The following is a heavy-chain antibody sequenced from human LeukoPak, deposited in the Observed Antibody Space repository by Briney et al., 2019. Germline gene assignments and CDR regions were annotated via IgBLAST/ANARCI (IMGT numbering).Heavy chain of an antibody. CDR3: ARTMVRGQPHYFDY. Sequence: GSVKVSCKASGYTFTSYGISWVRQAPGQGLEWMGWISAYNGNTNYAQKLQGRVTMTTDTSTSIAYMELRSLRSDDTAVYYCARTMVRGQPHYFDYWGQGTLATVSS. D-gene: IGHD3-10*01. CDR1: GYTFTSYG. V-gene: IGHV1-18*01. CDR2: ISAYNGNT. J-gene: IGHJ4*02.